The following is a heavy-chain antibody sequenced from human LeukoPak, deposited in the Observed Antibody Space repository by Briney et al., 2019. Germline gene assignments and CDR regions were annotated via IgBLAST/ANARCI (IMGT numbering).Heavy chain of an antibody. V-gene: IGHV4-4*07. CDR3: ARVRAAGDGHYFDY. CDR2: IHISAGT. J-gene: IGHJ4*02. CDR1: GGSISNYY. Sequence: SETLSLTCTVSGGSISNYYWNWIRQPAGKGLESIGRIHISAGTNYSPSLKSRVTMSIDTSKNQFFLKMTSLTAADTAVYYCARVRAAGDGHYFDYWGQGTLVTVSS. D-gene: IGHD6-13*01.